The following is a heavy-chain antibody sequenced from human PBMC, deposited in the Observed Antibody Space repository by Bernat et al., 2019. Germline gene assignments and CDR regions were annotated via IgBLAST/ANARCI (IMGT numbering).Heavy chain of an antibody. CDR2: INYSGRT. CDR3: ARVVKNSWHNDY. Sequence: QVQLQESGPGLVKPSQTLSLTCTVSGGSISSGGYYWNWIRQHPGKGLEWIGYINYSGRTYYNPSLKSRVSISVDTSKNQFSLKLSSVTAADTAVYYCARVVKNSWHNDYWGQGTLVIVSS. V-gene: IGHV4-31*03. CDR1: GGSISSGGYY. D-gene: IGHD6-13*01. J-gene: IGHJ4*02.